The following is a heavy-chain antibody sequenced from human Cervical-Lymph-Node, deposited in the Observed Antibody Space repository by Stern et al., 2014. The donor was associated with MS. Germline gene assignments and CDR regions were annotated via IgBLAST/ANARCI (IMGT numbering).Heavy chain of an antibody. D-gene: IGHD1-1*01. CDR2: PIPIFGTT. J-gene: IGHJ6*02. Sequence: VQLVQSGAEVKNPGSSVKVACMASGGTFSNYGVSWVRQAPGQGLDWMGGPIPIFGTTHYAQKFQGRVAITADNSMSTVYMELTGLTSADTAVYYCARDNDDNGMDVWGQGTTVTVSS. CDR3: ARDNDDNGMDV. V-gene: IGHV1-69*06. CDR1: GGTFSNYG.